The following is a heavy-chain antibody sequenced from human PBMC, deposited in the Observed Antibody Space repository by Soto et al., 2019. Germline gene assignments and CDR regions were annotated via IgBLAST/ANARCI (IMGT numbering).Heavy chain of an antibody. J-gene: IGHJ5*02. CDR1: GDSVSSNSAA. V-gene: IGHV6-1*01. Sequence: SQTLSLTCAISGDSVSSNSAAWNWIRQSPSRGLEWLGRTYYRSKWYNDYAVSVKSRITINPDTSKNQCSPQLNSVTPEDTAVYYCARELLEVSRKWLVTSGLHNWFDPWGQGTLVTVSS. D-gene: IGHD6-19*01. CDR2: TYYRSKWYN. CDR3: ARELLEVSRKWLVTSGLHNWFDP.